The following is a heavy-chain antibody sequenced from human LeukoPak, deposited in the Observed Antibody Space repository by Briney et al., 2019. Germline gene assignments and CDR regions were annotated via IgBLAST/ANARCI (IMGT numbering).Heavy chain of an antibody. CDR3: ARFEGGYSSSCFWCLDY. D-gene: IGHD2-2*01. CDR1: GSSISTYY. V-gene: IGHV4-59*01. CDR2: IYYSGST. Sequence: PSETLSLTCNVSGSSISTYYWSWIRQPPGKGLEWIGYIYYSGSTYYNPSLKSRVTISVDSSKSQFSLNLRSVTAADTAVYYCARFEGGYSSSCFWCLDYWGLGTLVTVSS. J-gene: IGHJ4*02.